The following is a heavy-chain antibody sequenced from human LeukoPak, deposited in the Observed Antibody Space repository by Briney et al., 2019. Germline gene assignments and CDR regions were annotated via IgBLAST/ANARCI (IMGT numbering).Heavy chain of an antibody. V-gene: IGHV3-20*03. CDR2: INWNGGST. Sequence: PGGSLRLSYAVSGFTFDDYGMSWVRQAPGKGLEWVSGINWNGGSTGYADSVKGRFTISRDNAKNSLYLQMNSLRVEDTALYYCARGIRFLEWLSGFDYWGQGILVTVSS. J-gene: IGHJ4*02. CDR1: GFTFDDYG. CDR3: ARGIRFLEWLSGFDY. D-gene: IGHD3-3*01.